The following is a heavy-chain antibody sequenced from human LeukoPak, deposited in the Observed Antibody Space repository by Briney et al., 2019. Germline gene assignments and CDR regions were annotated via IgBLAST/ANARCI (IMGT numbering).Heavy chain of an antibody. CDR1: GGSIINYY. V-gene: IGHV4-59*12. CDR3: GRGIRNIDY. CDR2: LSSSGST. D-gene: IGHD3-10*01. Sequence: SETLSLTCTASGGSIINYYWSWIRQPPGKGLEWIGYLSSSGSTNYNPSLKSRVTISVDTSKNQFSLKLSSVTAADTAVYYCGRGIRNIDYWGQGTLVTVSS. J-gene: IGHJ4*02.